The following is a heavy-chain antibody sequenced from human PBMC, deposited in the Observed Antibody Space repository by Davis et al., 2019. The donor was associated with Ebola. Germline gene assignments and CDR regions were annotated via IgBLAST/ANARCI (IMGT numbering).Heavy chain of an antibody. J-gene: IGHJ4*02. CDR3: ATGPLAAARY. Sequence: PGGSLRLSCAASGFTFTRFPMHWVRQAPGKGLEWVSSISGSGGIRYYAESERGRFTISRDNSKNTLYLQMNSLRSEDTAVYYCATGPLAAARYWGQGTLVTVSS. CDR2: ISGSGGIR. CDR1: GFTFTRFP. V-gene: IGHV3-23*01. D-gene: IGHD6-13*01.